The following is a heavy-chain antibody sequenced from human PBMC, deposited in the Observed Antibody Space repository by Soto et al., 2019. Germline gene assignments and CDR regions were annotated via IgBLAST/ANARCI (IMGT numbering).Heavy chain of an antibody. V-gene: IGHV3-23*01. D-gene: IGHD2-2*02. Sequence: GGSLRLSCAASGFTFSSYAMNWVRQAPGKGLEWVSGISNGGDYTYYVDSVKGRFTVSRDNSKNTLYLQMNSLRVEDTAVYYCLRSQYCISTSCYTRNPYYYDYWGQGTLVTVSS. CDR1: GFTFSSYA. CDR3: LRSQYCISTSCYTRNPYYYDY. CDR2: ISNGGDYT. J-gene: IGHJ4*02.